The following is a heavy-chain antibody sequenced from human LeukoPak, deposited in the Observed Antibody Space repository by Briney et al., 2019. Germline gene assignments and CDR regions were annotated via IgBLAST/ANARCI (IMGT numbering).Heavy chain of an antibody. V-gene: IGHV3-13*01. Sequence: PGGSLRLSCAASGFTFTNYGMHWVRHAIGKGLEWVSGIGTAGDTYYPGSVKGRFTISRENAKNSMYLQMNSLRAGDTAVYYCVRLYPYDSSGYYYDYWGQGTLVTVSS. D-gene: IGHD3-22*01. CDR1: GFTFTNYG. CDR3: VRLYPYDSSGYYYDY. CDR2: IGTAGDT. J-gene: IGHJ4*02.